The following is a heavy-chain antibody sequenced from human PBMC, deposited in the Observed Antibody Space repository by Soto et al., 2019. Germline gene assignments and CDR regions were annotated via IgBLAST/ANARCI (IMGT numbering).Heavy chain of an antibody. V-gene: IGHV5-51*01. CDR3: ARERATGESYFEF. J-gene: IGHJ4*02. D-gene: IGHD4-17*01. CDR1: GYXFATYW. Sequence: EXLKISCKSSGYXFATYWIVWVRHMPGKGLEWIAIIYPSDSDTRYSPSFPCQVTISADKSIRTAYLQRSSLKSSDTAMYYCARERATGESYFEFWGQGTLGTVSS. CDR2: IYPSDSDT.